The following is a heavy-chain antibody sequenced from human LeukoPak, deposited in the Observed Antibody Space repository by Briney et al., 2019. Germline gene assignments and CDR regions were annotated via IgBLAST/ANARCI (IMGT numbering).Heavy chain of an antibody. Sequence: GGSLRLSCAASGFTFSSYAMHWVRQAPGKGLEYVSAISSNGGSTYYANSVKGRFTISRDNSKNTLYLQMGSLRAEDMAVYYCARDQAGSYSPGAFDIWGQGTMVTVSS. D-gene: IGHD1-26*01. CDR1: GFTFSSYA. J-gene: IGHJ3*02. CDR3: ARDQAGSYSPGAFDI. CDR2: ISSNGGST. V-gene: IGHV3-64*01.